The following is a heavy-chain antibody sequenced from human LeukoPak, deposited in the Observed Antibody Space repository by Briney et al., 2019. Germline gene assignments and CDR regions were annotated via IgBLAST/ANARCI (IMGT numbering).Heavy chain of an antibody. D-gene: IGHD6-13*01. J-gene: IGHJ6*03. V-gene: IGHV4-59*01. CDR3: ARELSEAAAGTWGYYYYYMDV. CDR2: IYYSGGI. Sequence: SETLSLTCAVSGGSISSYYWCWIRQPPGKGLEWSGYIYYSGGINYNPSFKSRVTISADTSKKQFSLKLSSVTAADTAVYYCARELSEAAAGTWGYYYYYMDVWGEGATVTVSS. CDR1: GGSISSYY.